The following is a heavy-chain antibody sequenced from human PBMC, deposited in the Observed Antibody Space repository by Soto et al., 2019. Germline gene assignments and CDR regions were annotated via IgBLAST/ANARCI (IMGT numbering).Heavy chain of an antibody. CDR2: LSDGGSS. Sequence: GGSLRLSCAASGFSVSSTYMSWVRQAPGKGLEWVSTLSDGGSSHYADSVTGRFSVSRDNSKNTLYLQMSGLRADDTAIYYCSRDFASGGYDFRGQGTQVTVSS. D-gene: IGHD5-12*01. V-gene: IGHV3-53*01. CDR3: SRDFASGGYDF. CDR1: GFSVSSTY. J-gene: IGHJ4*02.